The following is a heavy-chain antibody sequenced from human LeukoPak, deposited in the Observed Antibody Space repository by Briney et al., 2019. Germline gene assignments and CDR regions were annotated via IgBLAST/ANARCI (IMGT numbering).Heavy chain of an antibody. V-gene: IGHV3-21*01. CDR2: ISSSSSYI. CDR1: GFTFSSYS. Sequence: GGSLRLSCAASGFTFSSYSMNWVRQAPGKGLEWVSFISSSSSYIYYADSVKGRFTISRDNAKNSLYLQMNSLRAEDTAVYYCARDENSNRYYYYGMDVWGQGTTVTVSS. D-gene: IGHD4-11*01. J-gene: IGHJ6*02. CDR3: ARDENSNRYYYYGMDV.